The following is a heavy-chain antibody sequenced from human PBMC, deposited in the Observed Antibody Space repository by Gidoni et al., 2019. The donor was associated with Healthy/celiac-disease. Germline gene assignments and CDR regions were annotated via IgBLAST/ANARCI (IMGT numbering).Heavy chain of an antibody. D-gene: IGHD3-10*01. CDR2: ISPYNGNT. V-gene: IGHV1-18*01. CDR3: ARDLSRDYYGSGSYSLDY. CDR1: GYTFTNYG. Sequence: QVQLVQSGAEVKKPGASVTVSCKASGYTFTNYGITWVRQAPGQGLEWMGWISPYNGNTNVAQKLQGRVTMTTDTSTSTTYMELRSLRSDDTAVYYCARDLSRDYYGSGSYSLDYWGQGILVTVSS. J-gene: IGHJ4*02.